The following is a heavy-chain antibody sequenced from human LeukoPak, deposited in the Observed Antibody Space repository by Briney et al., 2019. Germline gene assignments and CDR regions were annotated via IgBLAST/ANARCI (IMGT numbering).Heavy chain of an antibody. J-gene: IGHJ5*02. D-gene: IGHD1-7*01. Sequence: SETLSLTCTVSGGSISSYYWSWIRQPPGKGLEGSGYIYYSGSTNYNPSLKSRVTISVDTSKNQFSLKLSSVTAADTAVYYCARVHWNYDGLAWFDPWGQGTLVIVSS. V-gene: IGHV4-59*12. CDR1: GGSISSYY. CDR2: IYYSGST. CDR3: ARVHWNYDGLAWFDP.